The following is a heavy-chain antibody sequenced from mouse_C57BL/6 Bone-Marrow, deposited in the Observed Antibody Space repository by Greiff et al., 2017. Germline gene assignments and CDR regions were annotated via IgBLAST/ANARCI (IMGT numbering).Heavy chain of an antibody. J-gene: IGHJ1*03. D-gene: IGHD2-5*01. CDR2: IYPGSGST. CDR3: ARPYYSNYWYFDV. CDR1: GYTFTSYW. Sequence: QVQLQQPGAELVKPGASVKMSCKASGYTFTSYWITWVKQRPGQGLEWIGDIYPGSGSTNYNEKFKSKATLTVDTSSSPAYMPLSSLTSKDSAVYYCARPYYSNYWYFDVWGTGTTVTVSS. V-gene: IGHV1-55*01.